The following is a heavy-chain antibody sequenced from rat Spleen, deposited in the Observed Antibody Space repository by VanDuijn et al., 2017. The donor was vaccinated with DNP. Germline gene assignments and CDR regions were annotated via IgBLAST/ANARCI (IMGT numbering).Heavy chain of an antibody. Sequence: EVQLVESGGGLVQPGRSLKLSCAASGFTFSNYGMAWVRQAPKKGLEWVATISTSGGSTYYRDSVKGRFTISRDNAKSTLYLQMDSLRSEDTATYYCTTGTPLHFDYWGQGVMVTVSS. CDR1: GFTFSNYG. CDR2: ISTSGGST. D-gene: IGHD1-1*01. V-gene: IGHV5-27*01. J-gene: IGHJ2*01. CDR3: TTGTPLHFDY.